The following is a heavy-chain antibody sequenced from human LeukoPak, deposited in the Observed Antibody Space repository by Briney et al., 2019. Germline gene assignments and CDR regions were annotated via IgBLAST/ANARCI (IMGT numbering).Heavy chain of an antibody. V-gene: IGHV4-59*08. CDR1: ASPISDSY. Sequence: SETLSLTCTVSASPISDSYWSWIRQSPGKGLEWAGQIHYSGGTIYNPSLRGRVTISLDTSKTLLSLELSSVTATDTAVYYCARHGTGQKAFDIWGHGTTVTVSS. J-gene: IGHJ3*02. D-gene: IGHD1-14*01. CDR2: IHYSGGT. CDR3: ARHGTGQKAFDI.